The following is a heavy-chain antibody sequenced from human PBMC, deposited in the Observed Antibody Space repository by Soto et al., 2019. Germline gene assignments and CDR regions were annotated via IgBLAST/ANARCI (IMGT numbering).Heavy chain of an antibody. D-gene: IGHD3-9*01. CDR3: VRDEAHYDILTGSSLGRAFDI. CDR2: IYHTGRT. J-gene: IGHJ3*02. V-gene: IGHV4-4*02. Sequence: QVQLEESGPSLVKPSGTLSLTCVITNTSISSSSWWSWVRQAPGKGLEWIGEIYHTGRTNYAPSLKSRATLPIDKSNNRFSLRLASLTAADTAVYYCVRDEAHYDILTGSSLGRAFDIWGQGTMVTVSS. CDR1: NTSISSSSW.